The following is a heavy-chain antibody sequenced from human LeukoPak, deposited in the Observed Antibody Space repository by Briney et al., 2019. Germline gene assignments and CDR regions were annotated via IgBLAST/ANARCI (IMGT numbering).Heavy chain of an antibody. CDR1: GGSISSGGYS. J-gene: IGHJ3*02. V-gene: IGHV4-30-2*01. CDR3: ARVSVDNLTGAGAFDI. D-gene: IGHD3-9*01. Sequence: SETLSLTCAVSGGSISSGGYSWSWIRQPPGTGLEWIGYIYHSGSTYYNPSLKSRVTISVDRSKNQFSPKLSSVTAADTAVYYCARVSVDNLTGAGAFDIWGQGTMVTVAP. CDR2: IYHSGST.